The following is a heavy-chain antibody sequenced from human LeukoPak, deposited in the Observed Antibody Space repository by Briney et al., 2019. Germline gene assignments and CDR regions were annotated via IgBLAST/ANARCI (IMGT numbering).Heavy chain of an antibody. CDR3: ARGPIQLWHTIFDY. CDR1: GGSFSGYY. J-gene: IGHJ4*02. CDR2: INHSGST. V-gene: IGHV4-34*01. D-gene: IGHD5-18*01. Sequence: SETLSLTCAVYGGSFSGYYWSWIRQPPGKGLEWIGEINHSGSTNYNPSPKSRVTISVDTSKNQFSLKLSSVTAADTAVYYCARGPIQLWHTIFDYWGQGTLVTVSS.